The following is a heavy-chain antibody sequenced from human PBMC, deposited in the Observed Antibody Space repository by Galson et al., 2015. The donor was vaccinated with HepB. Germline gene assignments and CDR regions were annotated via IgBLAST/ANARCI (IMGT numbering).Heavy chain of an antibody. CDR1: GFTFSSYA. D-gene: IGHD2-8*02. CDR2: ISYDGSNK. Sequence: SLRLSCAASGFTFSSYAMHWVRQAPGKGLEWVAVISYDGSNKYYADSVKGRFTISRDNSKNSLYLQMNSLRAEDTAVYYCARVYRTGGVCYLDYWGQGTLVTVSS. V-gene: IGHV3-30-3*01. J-gene: IGHJ4*02. CDR3: ARVYRTGGVCYLDY.